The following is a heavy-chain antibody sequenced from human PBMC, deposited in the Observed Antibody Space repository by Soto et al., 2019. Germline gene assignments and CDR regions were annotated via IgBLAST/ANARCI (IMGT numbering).Heavy chain of an antibody. V-gene: IGHV4-39*01. CDR1: GGSISSSSYY. J-gene: IGHJ6*02. CDR2: IFYSGST. D-gene: IGHD2-15*01. CDR3: ARHLTYCSAGSCYSDFPYYGMDV. Sequence: SETLSLTCTVSGGSISSSSYYWGWIRQPPGKGLEWIGSIFYSGSTYYNPSLKSRVTISVDTSKNQFSLKLSSVTAADTAVYYCARHLTYCSAGSCYSDFPYYGMDVWGQGTTVTVAS.